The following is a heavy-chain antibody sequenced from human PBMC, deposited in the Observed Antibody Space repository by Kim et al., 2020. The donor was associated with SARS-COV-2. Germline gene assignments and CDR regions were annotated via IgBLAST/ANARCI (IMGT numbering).Heavy chain of an antibody. D-gene: IGHD3-10*01. CDR1: GCNCSSYS. Sequence: GGSLRLSCAASGCNCSSYSMNWVRQAPGKGMEWVLYISSSSSTIYYADSVKGRFTISRANAKNSLYLQMNSLRAEDTAVYYCARSSPGMEVWGTGTSGTV. CDR3: ARSSPGMEV. V-gene: IGHV3-48*01. CDR2: ISSSSSTI. J-gene: IGHJ6*04.